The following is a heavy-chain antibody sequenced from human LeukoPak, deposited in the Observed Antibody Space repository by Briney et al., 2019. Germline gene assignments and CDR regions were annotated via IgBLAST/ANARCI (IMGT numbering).Heavy chain of an antibody. J-gene: IGHJ4*02. D-gene: IGHD6-19*01. CDR2: IYTSGST. V-gene: IGHV4-4*07. CDR3: ARDSSGWSRNCGFDY. Sequence: SETLSLTCTVSGGSISSYYWSWIRQPAGKGLEWIGRIYTSGSTNHNPSLKSRVTMSVDTSKNQFSLKLSSVTAADTAVYYCARDSSGWSRNCGFDYWGQGTLVTVSS. CDR1: GGSISSYY.